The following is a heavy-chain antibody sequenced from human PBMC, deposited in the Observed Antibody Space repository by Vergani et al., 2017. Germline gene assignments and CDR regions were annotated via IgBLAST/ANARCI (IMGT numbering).Heavy chain of an antibody. CDR2: IRSDESRR. V-gene: IGHV3-30*02. J-gene: IGHJ4*02. CDR1: GFTFNSYG. CDR3: AKEGXSYCSGGTCYPEY. D-gene: IGHD2-15*01. Sequence: QVQLVESGGGVVQPGGSLRLSCAASGFTFNSYGMHWVRQAPGKGLEWVASIRSDESRRYYGDSMEGPFTISRDNSKNTLYLQMKSLRPEDTAVYYCAKEGXSYCSGGTCYPEYWGQGTLVIVSS.